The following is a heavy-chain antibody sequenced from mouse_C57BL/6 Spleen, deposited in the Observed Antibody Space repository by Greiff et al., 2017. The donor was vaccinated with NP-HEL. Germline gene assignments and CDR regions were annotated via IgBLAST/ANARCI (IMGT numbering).Heavy chain of an antibody. CDR1: GFNIKDYY. J-gene: IGHJ2*01. Sequence: EVQLQQSGAELVRPGASVKLSCTASGFNIKDYYMHWVKQRPEQGLEWIGRIDPEDGDTEYAPKFQGKATMTADTSSNTAYLQLSSLTSEDTAVYYCTTRGITTVVATDYFDYWGQGTTLTVSS. CDR3: TTRGITTVVATDYFDY. CDR2: IDPEDGDT. D-gene: IGHD1-1*01. V-gene: IGHV14-1*01.